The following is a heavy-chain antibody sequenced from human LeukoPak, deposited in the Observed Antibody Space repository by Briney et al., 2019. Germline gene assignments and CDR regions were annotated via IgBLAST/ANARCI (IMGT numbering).Heavy chain of an antibody. D-gene: IGHD5-18*01. J-gene: IGHJ4*02. CDR2: INHSGST. CDR3: ARGIPTIVPVTLTAMVTGSFDY. V-gene: IGHV4-34*01. CDR1: GGSFSGYY. Sequence: PSETLSPTCAVYGGSFSGYYWSWIRQPPGKGLEWIGEINHSGSTNYNPSLKSRVTISVDTSKNQFSLKLSSVTAADTAVYDCARGIPTIVPVTLTAMVTGSFDYWGQGTLVTVSS.